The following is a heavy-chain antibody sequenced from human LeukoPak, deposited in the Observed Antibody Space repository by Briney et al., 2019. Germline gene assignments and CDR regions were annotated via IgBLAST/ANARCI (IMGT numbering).Heavy chain of an antibody. D-gene: IGHD5-24*01. J-gene: IGHJ4*02. CDR2: INPNSGGT. Sequence: ASVKVSCKASGYTFTGYSMHWVRQAPGQGLEWMGWINPNSGGTNFAQKFQGRVTMTRDTSISTACMELSRLRSDDTAVYYCARSNARDGYNFGYWGQGTLVTVSS. V-gene: IGHV1-2*02. CDR1: GYTFTGYS. CDR3: ARSNARDGYNFGY.